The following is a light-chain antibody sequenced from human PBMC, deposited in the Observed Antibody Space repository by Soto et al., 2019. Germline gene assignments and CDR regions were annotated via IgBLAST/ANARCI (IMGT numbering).Light chain of an antibody. CDR3: QQGYTTPIT. J-gene: IGKJ5*01. V-gene: IGKV1-39*01. CDR2: TAS. Sequence: DIQMTQSPSSLSASVGDRVTITWRASQSIRGYLNWYQQKPGKAPKPLIYTASTLHSGVPSRFSGSASATDFTLTISSLQPDDFGTYYCQQGYTTPITFGQGTRLEIK. CDR1: QSIRGY.